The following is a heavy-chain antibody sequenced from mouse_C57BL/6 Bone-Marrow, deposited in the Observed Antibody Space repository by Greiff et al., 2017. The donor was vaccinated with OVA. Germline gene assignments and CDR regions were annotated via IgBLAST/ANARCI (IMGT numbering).Heavy chain of an antibody. V-gene: IGHV2-2*01. D-gene: IGHD2-3*01. Sequence: QVQLQQSGPGLVQPSQSLSITCTVSGFSLTSYGVHWVRQSPGQGLEWLGVIWSGGSTDYNAAFISRLSISKDNSTSQVFFKMNSLQADDTAIYDCARPHDGYYAFAYWGKGTLVTVSA. CDR3: ARPHDGYYAFAY. J-gene: IGHJ3*01. CDR2: IWSGGST. CDR1: GFSLTSYG.